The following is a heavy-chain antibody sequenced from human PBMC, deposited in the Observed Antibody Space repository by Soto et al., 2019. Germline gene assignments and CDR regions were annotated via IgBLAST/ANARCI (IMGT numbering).Heavy chain of an antibody. D-gene: IGHD1-26*01. CDR3: ARGSGSYSPRYFQH. CDR1: GGSISSGGYS. CDR2: IYHSGST. V-gene: IGHV4-30-2*01. Sequence: QLQLQESGSGLVKPSQTLSLTCAVSGGSISSGGYSWSWIRQPPGKGLEWIGYIYHSGSTYYNPSLKSRVTISVDGCKNQCALELSSVTAADTAVYYCARGSGSYSPRYFQHWGQGTLVTVSS. J-gene: IGHJ1*01.